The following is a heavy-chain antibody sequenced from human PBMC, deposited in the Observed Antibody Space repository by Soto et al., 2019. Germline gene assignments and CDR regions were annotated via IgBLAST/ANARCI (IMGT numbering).Heavy chain of an antibody. V-gene: IGHV1-18*01. J-gene: IGHJ4*02. CDR3: ARRPYYYETTGYWDY. D-gene: IGHD3-22*01. Sequence: QVQLVQSGAEVKKPGASVKVSCKASGYTFTSYGISWVRQAPGQGLEWVGWISAYNGNTDYAQNLQGRVTMTVDTATSTAYTEPRSLSSDDTAVDSCARRPYYYETTGYWDYWGQGTLVPVSS. CDR1: GYTFTSYG. CDR2: ISAYNGNT.